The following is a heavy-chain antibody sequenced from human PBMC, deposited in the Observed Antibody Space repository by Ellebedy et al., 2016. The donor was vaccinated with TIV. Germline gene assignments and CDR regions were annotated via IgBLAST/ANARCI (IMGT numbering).Heavy chain of an antibody. CDR3: ARHRDTALSF. V-gene: IGHV1-46*01. CDR1: GYSFATYG. Sequence: AASVTVSCKTSGYSFATYGINWVRQAPGQGLEWMGIINPSASSTSYAQKFQDRVIMNWHTSTSTVYLDLSSLRSEDTAIYYCARHRDTALSFWGQGTLVTVSS. CDR2: INPSASST. J-gene: IGHJ4*02. D-gene: IGHD5-18*01.